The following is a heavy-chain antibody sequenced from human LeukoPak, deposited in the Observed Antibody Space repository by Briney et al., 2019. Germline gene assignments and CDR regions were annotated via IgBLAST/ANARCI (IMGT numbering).Heavy chain of an antibody. CDR1: GFTFSSYG. CDR3: AELGITMIGGV. CDR2: IQFDGNGE. D-gene: IGHD3-10*02. Sequence: PGGSLRLSCAASGFTFSSYGMHWVRQAPGTGLEWVAFIQFDGNGEYYADSVKGRFTISRDNAKNSLYLQMNSLRAEDTAVYYCAELGITMIGGVWGKGTTVTISS. J-gene: IGHJ6*04. V-gene: IGHV3-30*02.